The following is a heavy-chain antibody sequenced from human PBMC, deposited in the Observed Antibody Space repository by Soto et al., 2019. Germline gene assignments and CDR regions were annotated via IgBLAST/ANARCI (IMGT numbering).Heavy chain of an antibody. CDR1: GYTFTSYG. CDR3: ARGDGLWFFDL. CDR2: INVYNGKT. V-gene: IGHV1-18*01. Sequence: QVQLVQSGPEVKKPGASVKVSCKTSGYTFTSYGITWVRQAPGQGLEWMGWINVYNGKTDYAQKLQVRVTMTTDTSTSTVYMEMRSLKSDATAVYYCARGDGLWFFDLWGRGTLVTVSS. D-gene: IGHD2-8*01. J-gene: IGHJ2*01.